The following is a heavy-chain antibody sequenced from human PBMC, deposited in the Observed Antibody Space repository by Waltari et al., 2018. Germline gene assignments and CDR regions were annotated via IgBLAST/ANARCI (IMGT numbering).Heavy chain of an antibody. D-gene: IGHD3-22*01. CDR3: ARDRMRRYYYDSSGYSRGPFDY. J-gene: IGHJ4*02. CDR2: INHSGST. V-gene: IGHV4-34*01. CDR1: GGSFSGYY. Sequence: QVQLQQWGAGLLKPSETLSLTCAVYGGSFSGYYWSWTRQPPGTGLEWIGEINHSGSTNYNPSLKSRVTISVDTSKNQFSLKLSSVTAADTAVYYCARDRMRRYYYDSSGYSRGPFDYWGQGTLVTVSS.